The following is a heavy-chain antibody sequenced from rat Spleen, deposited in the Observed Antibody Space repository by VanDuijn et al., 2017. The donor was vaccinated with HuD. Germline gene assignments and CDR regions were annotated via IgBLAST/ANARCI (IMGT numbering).Heavy chain of an antibody. D-gene: IGHD1-9*01. CDR3: TRDGDYGYNSGYFDY. J-gene: IGHJ2*01. V-gene: IGHV5-29*01. Sequence: EVQLVESGGGLVQPGRSLKLSCAASGFTFSDYGVAWVRQAPTTGLEWVATISYGDSSGHRGTYYRDSVRGRFTISRDNAKSTLYLQMNSLRSEDTATYYCTRDGDYGYNSGYFDYWGQGVMVTVSS. CDR2: ISYGDSSGHRGT. CDR1: GFTFSDYG.